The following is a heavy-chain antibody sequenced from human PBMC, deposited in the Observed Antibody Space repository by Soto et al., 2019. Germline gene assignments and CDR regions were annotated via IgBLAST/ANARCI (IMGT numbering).Heavy chain of an antibody. J-gene: IGHJ5*02. CDR2: IYYSGST. Sequence: SETLSLTCTVSGGSISSSSYYWGWIRQPPGKGLEWIGSIYYSGSTYYNPSLKSRVTISVDTSKNQFSLKLSSVTAADTAVYYWARRRAGGNKGGFPPGGKEPLVPVSS. CDR3: ARRRAGGNKGGFPP. D-gene: IGHD3-16*01. CDR1: GGSISSSSYY. V-gene: IGHV4-39*01.